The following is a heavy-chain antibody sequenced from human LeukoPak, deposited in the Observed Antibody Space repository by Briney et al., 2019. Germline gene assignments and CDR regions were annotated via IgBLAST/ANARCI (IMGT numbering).Heavy chain of an antibody. J-gene: IGHJ6*02. Sequence: ASVKVSCKASGYTFTIYGISWVRQAPGQGLEWMGWISAYNGNTNYAQKLQGRVTMTTDTSTSTAYMELRSLRSDDTAVYYCARDCSSTSCYSWHYYYYGMDVWGQGTTVTVPS. CDR3: ARDCSSTSCYSWHYYYYGMDV. D-gene: IGHD2-2*01. V-gene: IGHV1-18*01. CDR1: GYTFTIYG. CDR2: ISAYNGNT.